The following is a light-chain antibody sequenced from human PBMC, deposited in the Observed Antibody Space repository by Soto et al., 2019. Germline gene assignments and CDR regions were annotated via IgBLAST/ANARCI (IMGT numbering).Light chain of an antibody. V-gene: IGLV9-49*01. CDR1: SGYSNYK. Sequence: QLVLTQPPSASASLGASVTLTCTLSSGYSNYKVDWYQQRPGKGPRFVMRVGTGGIVGSKGDGIPDRFSVLGSGLNRYLTIKNSQEEDESDYHCGADHGSGSNFVYLFGGGTKVTVL. CDR2: VGTGGIVG. J-gene: IGLJ2*01. CDR3: GADHGSGSNFVYL.